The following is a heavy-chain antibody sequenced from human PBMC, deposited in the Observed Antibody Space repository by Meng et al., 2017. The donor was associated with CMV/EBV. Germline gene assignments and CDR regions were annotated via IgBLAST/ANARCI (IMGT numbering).Heavy chain of an antibody. Sequence: SETLSLTCTVSGGSIRSKSYYWGWIHQPPGKGLEWIGSIYYSGSTSYNPSLKSRVTISVDTSKNQFSLKLSSVTAADTAMYYCARQVDCSSASCYGWDWGQGTLVTVSS. CDR1: GGSIRSKSYY. CDR3: ARQVDCSSASCYGWD. D-gene: IGHD2-2*01. V-gene: IGHV4-39*01. CDR2: IYYSGST. J-gene: IGHJ1*01.